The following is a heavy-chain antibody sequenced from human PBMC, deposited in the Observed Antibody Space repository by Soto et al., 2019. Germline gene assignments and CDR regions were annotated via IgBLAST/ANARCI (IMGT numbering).Heavy chain of an antibody. V-gene: IGHV1-46*01. CDR1: GYTFTSYY. CDR2: INPSGGST. J-gene: IGHJ3*02. Sequence: ASVKVSCKASGYTFTSYYMHWVRQAPGQGLEWMGIINPSGGSTSYAQKFQGRVTMTRDTSTSTVYMELSSLRSEDTAVYYCVPAHAAGYAFDIWGQGTMVTVSS. D-gene: IGHD3-10*01. CDR3: VPAHAAGYAFDI.